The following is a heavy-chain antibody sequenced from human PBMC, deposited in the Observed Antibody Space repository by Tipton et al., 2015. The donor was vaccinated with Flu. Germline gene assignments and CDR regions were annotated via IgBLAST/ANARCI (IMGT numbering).Heavy chain of an antibody. CDR3: ARTLDWFDP. D-gene: IGHD1-1*01. V-gene: IGHV1-18*01. J-gene: IGHJ5*02. CDR1: GYTFTKFG. Sequence: QLVQSGGEMKKPGASVMVSCKTSGYTFTKFGITWVRQAPGQGLEWMGWISAYNGETKYAQKFQDRFTMTTDSYTSTAYMELKSLTSDDTALYYCARTLDWFDPWSQGSLVTVSS. CDR2: ISAYNGET.